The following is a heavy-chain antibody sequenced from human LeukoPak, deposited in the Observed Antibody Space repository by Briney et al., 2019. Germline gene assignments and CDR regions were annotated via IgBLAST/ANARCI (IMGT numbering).Heavy chain of an antibody. V-gene: IGHV1-69*13. Sequence: ASVKVSCKSSGYTLTSYDINWVRQAPGQGLEWMGGIIPIFGTANYAQKFQGRVTITADESTSTAYMELSSLRSEDTAVYYCAREVLDDSSGSFYYYMDVWGKGTTVTISS. CDR1: GYTLTSYD. CDR3: AREVLDDSSGSFYYYMDV. D-gene: IGHD3-22*01. CDR2: IIPIFGTA. J-gene: IGHJ6*03.